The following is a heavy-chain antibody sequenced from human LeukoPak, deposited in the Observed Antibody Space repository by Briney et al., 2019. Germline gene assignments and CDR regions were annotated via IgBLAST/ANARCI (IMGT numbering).Heavy chain of an antibody. Sequence: GESLKISCRASGYSFTGSWIAWVRQMPGKGLEWMGSIYPGDSDTRYSPSFEGQVTISADKSISTAYLQWSSLKASDTAMYFCVRQSDYDSCGYYWGQGTPVTVSS. D-gene: IGHD3-22*01. J-gene: IGHJ4*02. CDR3: VRQSDYDSCGYY. CDR1: GYSFTGSW. CDR2: IYPGDSDT. V-gene: IGHV5-51*01.